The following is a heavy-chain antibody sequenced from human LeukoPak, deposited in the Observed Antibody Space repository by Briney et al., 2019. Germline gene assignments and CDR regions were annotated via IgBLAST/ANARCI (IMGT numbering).Heavy chain of an antibody. J-gene: IGHJ4*02. CDR3: ARGTTGGYSPSH. D-gene: IGHD5-12*01. Sequence: SETLSLTCAVYGGSFSGYYWSWIRQPPGKGLEWIGEINHSGSTNYNPSPKSRVTISVDTSKNQFSLKLSSVTAADTAVYYCARGTTGGYSPSHWGQGTLVTVSS. CDR1: GGSFSGYY. CDR2: INHSGST. V-gene: IGHV4-34*01.